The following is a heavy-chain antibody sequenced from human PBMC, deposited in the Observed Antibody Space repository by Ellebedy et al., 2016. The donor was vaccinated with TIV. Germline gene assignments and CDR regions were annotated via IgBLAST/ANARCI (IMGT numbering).Heavy chain of an antibody. CDR3: ARDFSSSSPY. CDR1: GFTFSRYN. V-gene: IGHV3-21*01. J-gene: IGHJ4*02. D-gene: IGHD6-6*01. CDR2: ISSSSSYI. Sequence: GGSLRLSXAASGFTFSRYNMNWVRRAPGKGLEWVSSISSSSSYIYYADSVKGRFTISRDNAKNSLYLQMNSLRAEDTAVYYCARDFSSSSPYWGQGTLVTVSS.